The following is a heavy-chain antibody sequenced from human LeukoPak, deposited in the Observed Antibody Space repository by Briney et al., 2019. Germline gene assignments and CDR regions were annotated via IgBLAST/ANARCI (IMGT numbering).Heavy chain of an antibody. CDR2: IYYSGST. CDR3: ARQGYCSSTSCYPQELFDY. CDR1: SGSISSSSYY. D-gene: IGHD2-2*01. Sequence: SETLSLTCTVSSGSISSSSYYWGWIRQPPGKGLEWIGSIYYSGSTYYNPSLKSRVTISVDTSKNQFSLKLSSVTAADTAVYYCARQGYCSSTSCYPQELFDYWGQGTLVTVSS. V-gene: IGHV4-39*01. J-gene: IGHJ4*02.